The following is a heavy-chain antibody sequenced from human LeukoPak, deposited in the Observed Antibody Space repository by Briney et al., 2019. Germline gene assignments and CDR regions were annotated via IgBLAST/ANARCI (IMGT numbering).Heavy chain of an antibody. CDR2: IMPISDIV. CDR1: GDTFSNLA. CDR3: VRDYGWYDL. J-gene: IGHJ5*02. Sequence: GASVKVSCKASGDTFSNLAIAWVRQAPGQGLEWMGRIMPISDIVKYAQKFQGRITLTADTSTSTAYLDLSSLRSDDTAVYYCVRDYGWYDLWGQGTLVTVSS. D-gene: IGHD3-10*01. V-gene: IGHV1-69*04.